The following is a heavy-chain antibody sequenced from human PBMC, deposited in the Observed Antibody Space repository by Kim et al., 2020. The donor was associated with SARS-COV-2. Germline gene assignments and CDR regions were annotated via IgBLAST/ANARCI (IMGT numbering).Heavy chain of an antibody. Sequence: SPSFQGHVTSSADKSISTAYLQWSSLKASDTAMYYCARRGLWFGELFYDYWGQGTLVTVSS. CDR3: ARRGLWFGELFYDY. V-gene: IGHV5-10-1*01. J-gene: IGHJ4*02. D-gene: IGHD3-10*01.